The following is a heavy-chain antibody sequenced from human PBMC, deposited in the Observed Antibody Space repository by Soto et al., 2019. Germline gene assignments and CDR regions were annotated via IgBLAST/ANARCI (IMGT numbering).Heavy chain of an antibody. V-gene: IGHV3-15*07. CDR1: GFTFSNAW. CDR2: IKSKTDGGTT. Sequence: EVQLVESGGGLVKPGGSLRLSCAASGFTFSNAWMNWVRQAPGKGLEWVGRIKSKTDGGTTDYAAPVKGRFTISRDDSKNTLYLQMKSLKTEDTAVYYCATALDILTFYGMDVWGQGTTVTVSS. J-gene: IGHJ6*02. D-gene: IGHD3-9*01. CDR3: ATALDILTFYGMDV.